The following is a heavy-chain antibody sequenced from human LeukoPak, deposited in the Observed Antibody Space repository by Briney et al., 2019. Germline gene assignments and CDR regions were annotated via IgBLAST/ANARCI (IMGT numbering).Heavy chain of an antibody. Sequence: GASVKVSCKASGYTVTSYAMHWVRQAPGQRLEWMGWINAGNGNTKYSQKFQGRVTITRDTSASTAYMELSSLRSEDTAVYYCARDSDYYDSSGYYLTLPDYWGQGTLVTVSS. V-gene: IGHV1-3*01. D-gene: IGHD3-22*01. J-gene: IGHJ4*02. CDR2: INAGNGNT. CDR3: ARDSDYYDSSGYYLTLPDY. CDR1: GYTVTSYA.